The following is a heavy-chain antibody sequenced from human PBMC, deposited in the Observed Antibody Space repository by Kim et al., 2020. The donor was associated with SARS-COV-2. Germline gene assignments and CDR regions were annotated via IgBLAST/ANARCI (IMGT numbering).Heavy chain of an antibody. D-gene: IGHD3-16*01. CDR2: ISSSSTYV. CDR1: GITGNSPS. Sequence: GGSLRLSCAVSGITGNSPSLNWVRQAPGKGLEWVSSISSSSTYVYYADSVKGRFTISRNDAKKSVDLQMNSLRAEDTAVYYCAREIQMGEAWYFDLWGRGTLVTVSS. J-gene: IGHJ2*01. V-gene: IGHV3-21*01. CDR3: AREIQMGEAWYFDL.